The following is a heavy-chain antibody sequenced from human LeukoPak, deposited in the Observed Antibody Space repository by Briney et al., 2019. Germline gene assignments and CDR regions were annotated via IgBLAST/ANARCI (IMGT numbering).Heavy chain of an antibody. Sequence: ASVKVSCKASGYTFTGYYMHWVRQAPGQGLEWMGWINPNSGGTNYAQKFQGRVTMTRDTSISTAYMELSRLRSEDTAVYYCARVVDDSSGYQPGGSDAFDIWGQGTMVTVSS. CDR3: ARVVDDSSGYQPGGSDAFDI. D-gene: IGHD3-22*01. J-gene: IGHJ3*02. V-gene: IGHV1-2*02. CDR2: INPNSGGT. CDR1: GYTFTGYY.